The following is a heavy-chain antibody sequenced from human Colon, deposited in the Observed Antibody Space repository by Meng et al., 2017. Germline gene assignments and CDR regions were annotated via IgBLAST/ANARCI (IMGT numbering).Heavy chain of an antibody. CDR1: GGSFRGPF. D-gene: IGHD5-18*01. V-gene: IGHV4-34*01. J-gene: IGHJ4*02. Sequence: QVQLQQWGAGLLQPSETLSLTCSVYGGSFRGPFWTWIRQPPGKGLEWLGAINHSDIPHYNPSLEGRVTISVDTSKNQFSLNLTSVTAADTALYYCVDSKYSFDYWGQGALVTVSS. CDR2: INHSDIP. CDR3: VDSKYSFDY.